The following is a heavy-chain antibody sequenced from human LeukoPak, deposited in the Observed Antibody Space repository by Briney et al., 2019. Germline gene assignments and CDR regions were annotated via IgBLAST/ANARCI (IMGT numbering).Heavy chain of an antibody. J-gene: IGHJ4*02. V-gene: IGHV4-61*02. CDR1: GGSTSSSTHY. CDR2: IYASGST. D-gene: IGHD5/OR15-5a*01. CDR3: ARGVSTINFDF. Sequence: SETLSLTCTVSGGSTSSSTHYWSWIRQPAGKGLEWIGRIYASGSTNYNPSLKSRATISVDTSKNQFSLKLSSLTAADPALYYCARGVSTINFDFWGRGPLVTVSS.